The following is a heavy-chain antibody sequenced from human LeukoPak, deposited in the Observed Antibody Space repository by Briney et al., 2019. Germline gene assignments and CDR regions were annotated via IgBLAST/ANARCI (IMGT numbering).Heavy chain of an antibody. CDR3: ASTNRLDY. CDR1: RFTFGSYR. D-gene: IGHD2/OR15-2a*01. V-gene: IGHV3-74*01. CDR2: INSDGSTT. J-gene: IGHJ4*02. Sequence: GVSLRLSCAASRFTFGSYRMHWVRQAPGKGPVCVSRINSDGSTTSYGHSVKARFTISRDNAKHTLYLQMNSLRVEDTAVYYCASTNRLDYWRQGTLVIVSS.